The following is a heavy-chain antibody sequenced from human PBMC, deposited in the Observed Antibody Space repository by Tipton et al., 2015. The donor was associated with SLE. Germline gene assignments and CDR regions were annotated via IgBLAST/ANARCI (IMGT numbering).Heavy chain of an antibody. D-gene: IGHD3-9*01. Sequence: TLSLTCTVSGGSIRSGSYYWSWIRQPAGKGLEWIGRIYTSGNANYNPSLKSRVTMSVDTSKNQISLNLSSVTAADTAVYYCASGILTGNAAFDVWGQGTMVSVSP. CDR3: ASGILTGNAAFDV. J-gene: IGHJ3*01. CDR2: IYTSGNA. V-gene: IGHV4-61*02. CDR1: GGSIRSGSYY.